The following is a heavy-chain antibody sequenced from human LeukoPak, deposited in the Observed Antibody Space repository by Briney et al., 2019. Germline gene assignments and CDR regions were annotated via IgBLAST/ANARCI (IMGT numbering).Heavy chain of an antibody. Sequence: GGSLRLSCVASGFTVSTNYMSWVRQTPGKGLEWVSVIQTGDNIFHADSVKGRFTISRDTSKNTVYLQMNSLRGEDTAVYYCARVDGYYGSGSWFAPWGQGTLVTVSS. D-gene: IGHD3-10*01. CDR3: ARVDGYYGSGSWFAP. CDR2: IQTGDNI. J-gene: IGHJ5*02. CDR1: GFTVSTNY. V-gene: IGHV3-66*01.